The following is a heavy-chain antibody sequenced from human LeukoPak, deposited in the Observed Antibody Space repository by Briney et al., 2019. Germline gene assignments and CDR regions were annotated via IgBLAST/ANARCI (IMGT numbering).Heavy chain of an antibody. J-gene: IGHJ5*02. V-gene: IGHV1-69*02. CDR2: IIPILGIA. Sequence: SSVKVSCKASGGTFSSYTISWVRQAPGQGLEWMGRIIPILGIANYAQKFQGRVTITPDKSTSTAYMELSSLRSEDTAVYYCAGCYCSSTSCYNWFDPWGQGTLVTVSS. CDR3: AGCYCSSTSCYNWFDP. CDR1: GGTFSSYT. D-gene: IGHD2-2*01.